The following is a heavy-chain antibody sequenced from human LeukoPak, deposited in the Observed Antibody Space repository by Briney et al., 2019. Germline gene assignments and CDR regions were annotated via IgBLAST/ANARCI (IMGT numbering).Heavy chain of an antibody. D-gene: IGHD1-14*01. CDR2: IYPADSDT. Sequence: GEFLKISCKGSGYSFNTDWIGWVRQMPGKGLEWMGIIYPADSDTRYSPSFQGQVTISADKSISTAYLQWSSLKASDIAIYYCARGGRTSYGMDVWGQGTTVTVSS. J-gene: IGHJ6*02. V-gene: IGHV5-51*01. CDR1: GYSFNTDW. CDR3: ARGGRTSYGMDV.